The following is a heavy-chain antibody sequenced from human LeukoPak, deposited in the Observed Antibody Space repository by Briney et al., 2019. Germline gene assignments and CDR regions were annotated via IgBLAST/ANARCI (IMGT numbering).Heavy chain of an antibody. Sequence: KASETQSLTCAVYGGSFSGYYWCWIRQSPGKGLEWIGEINHSGSTNYNPSLKSRVTISVDTSKNQFSLKLSSVTAADTAVYYCARVGVVVPAAIRRGRPFDYWGQGTLVTVFS. CDR3: ARVGVVVPAAIRRGRPFDY. CDR2: INHSGST. D-gene: IGHD2-2*02. V-gene: IGHV4-34*01. CDR1: GGSFSGYY. J-gene: IGHJ4*02.